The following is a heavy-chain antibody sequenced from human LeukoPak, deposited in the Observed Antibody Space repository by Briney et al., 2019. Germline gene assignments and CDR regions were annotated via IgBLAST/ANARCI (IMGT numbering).Heavy chain of an antibody. CDR3: ATEGQYYDSSGYPTWTFDS. D-gene: IGHD3-22*01. J-gene: IGHJ4*02. Sequence: GGSLRLSWAASGFAFSSSYRSGVGQAPGKGLEGGSVIYSGGSTYYADSVKGRFTISRDNSKNTLYLQMNSLRAEDTAVYYCATEGQYYDSSGYPTWTFDSWGQGTLVTVSS. CDR2: IYSGGST. CDR1: GFAFSSSY. V-gene: IGHV3-66*02.